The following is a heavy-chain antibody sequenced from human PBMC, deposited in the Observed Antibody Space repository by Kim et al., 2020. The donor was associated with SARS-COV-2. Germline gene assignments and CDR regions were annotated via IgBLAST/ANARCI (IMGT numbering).Heavy chain of an antibody. V-gene: IGHV3-23*01. CDR1: GFTFSHIA. CDR3: VTDWRYRGDLSG. Sequence: GGSLRLSCVASGFTFSHIAMNWVRQAPGKGPEWLSVAGGPGGTHYTDSVQGRFTVSRDDSKNTMYLEMNHLRAEDTAIYYCVTDWRYRGDLSGWGQGTPVTVSA. J-gene: IGHJ4*01. D-gene: IGHD3-16*02. CDR2: AGGPGGT.